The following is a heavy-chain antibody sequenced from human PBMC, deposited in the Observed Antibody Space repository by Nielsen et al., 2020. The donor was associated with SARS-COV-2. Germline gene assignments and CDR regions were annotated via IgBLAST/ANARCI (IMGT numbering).Heavy chain of an antibody. Sequence: GGSLRLSCAASGFTFSSYGMHWVRQAPGKGLEWVAVISYDGSNKYYADSVKGRFTISRDNSKNTLYLQMNSLRAEDTAVYYCSLCERDRRITMVRGVCYGMDVWGQGTTVTVSS. D-gene: IGHD3-10*01. CDR1: GFTFSSYG. CDR2: ISYDGSNK. CDR3: SLCERDRRITMVRGVCYGMDV. V-gene: IGHV3-30*03. J-gene: IGHJ6*02.